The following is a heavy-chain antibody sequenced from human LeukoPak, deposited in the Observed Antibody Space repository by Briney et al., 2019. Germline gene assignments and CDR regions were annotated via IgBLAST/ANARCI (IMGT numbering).Heavy chain of an antibody. CDR1: GASMSSNY. CDR3: ASTRRAAVAGRFDS. V-gene: IGHV4-4*09. Sequence: SETLSLTCNVSGASMSSNYWSWIRQPPGKGLEWIGYIYHSGNTNYNPSLESRVTISVDKSKNQFSLRVHFVSAADTAVYYCASTRRAAVAGRFDSWGQGTLVTVSS. D-gene: IGHD6-19*01. J-gene: IGHJ4*02. CDR2: IYHSGNT.